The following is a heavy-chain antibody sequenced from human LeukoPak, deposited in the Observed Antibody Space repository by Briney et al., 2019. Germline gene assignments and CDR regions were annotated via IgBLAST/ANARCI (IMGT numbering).Heavy chain of an antibody. J-gene: IGHJ3*02. CDR1: GYTFTSYY. CDR3: ARDVTRGRQWLVGNDAFDI. Sequence: ASVKVSCKASGYTFTSYYMHWVRQAPGQGLEWMGIINPSGGSTSYAQKFQGRVTMTRDMSTSTVYMELSSLRSEDTTVYYCARDVTRGRQWLVGNDAFDIWGQGTMVTVSS. D-gene: IGHD6-19*01. V-gene: IGHV1-46*01. CDR2: INPSGGST.